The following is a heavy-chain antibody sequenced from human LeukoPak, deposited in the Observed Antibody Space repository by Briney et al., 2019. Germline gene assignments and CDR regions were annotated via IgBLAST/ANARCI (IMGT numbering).Heavy chain of an antibody. V-gene: IGHV1-18*01. Sequence: GASVKVSCKASGYTFTSYGISWVRQAPGQGLEWMGWISAYNGNTNYAQKLQGRVTMTTDTSTSTAYMELRSLRAEDTALYYCAKDQWGWQQLDQISWYFDLWGRGTLVTVSS. D-gene: IGHD6-13*01. CDR3: AKDQWGWQQLDQISWYFDL. CDR1: GYTFTSYG. J-gene: IGHJ2*01. CDR2: ISAYNGNT.